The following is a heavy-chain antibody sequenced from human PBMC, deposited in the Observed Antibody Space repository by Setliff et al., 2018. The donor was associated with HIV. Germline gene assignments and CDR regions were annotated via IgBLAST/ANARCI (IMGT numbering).Heavy chain of an antibody. Sequence: ASVKVSCKASGGTLSTYSIGWVRQAPGLGLEWMGRIILISGTANYAQKFQGRVTITADKSTSTAYMELSSLRSEDTAVYYCARGLTDRGDAFDIWGQGTMVTVS. J-gene: IGHJ3*02. D-gene: IGHD7-27*01. CDR1: GGTLSTYS. CDR3: ARGLTDRGDAFDI. V-gene: IGHV1-69*06. CDR2: IILISGTA.